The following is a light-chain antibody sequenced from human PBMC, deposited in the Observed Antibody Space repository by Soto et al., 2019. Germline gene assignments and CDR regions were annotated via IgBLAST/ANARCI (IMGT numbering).Light chain of an antibody. CDR3: QQYNNWPWT. J-gene: IGKJ1*01. CDR1: QSVSSN. CDR2: GAS. V-gene: IGKV3-15*01. Sequence: EIVMTQSPATLSVSPGERATLSCRASQSVSSNLAWYPQKPGQAPRLLIYGASTRETGIPARFSGSGAGTEFTLTISSLQTEDFAVYYCQQYNNWPWTFGQGTKVDIK.